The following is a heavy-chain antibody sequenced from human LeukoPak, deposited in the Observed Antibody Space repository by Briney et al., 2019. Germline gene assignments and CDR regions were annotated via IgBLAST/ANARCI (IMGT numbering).Heavy chain of an antibody. CDR1: GFTFSSYE. CDR2: ISTSSSYI. J-gene: IGHJ4*02. V-gene: IGHV3-21*04. Sequence: GGSLRPSCAASGFTFSSYEMNWVRQAPGKGLEWVSSISTSSSYIYYADSVKGRFTISRDNARNSLYLQMNSLRAEDTAVYYCAKGEGSYWGQGTLVTVSS. CDR3: AKGEGSY.